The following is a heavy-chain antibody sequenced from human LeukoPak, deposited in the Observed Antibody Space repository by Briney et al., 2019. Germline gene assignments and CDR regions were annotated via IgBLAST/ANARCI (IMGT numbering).Heavy chain of an antibody. J-gene: IGHJ3*02. CDR1: GGSLRGYY. V-gene: IGHV4-59*08. CDR3: ARHFTYYYDSSGYPRDIFDI. D-gene: IGHD3-22*01. Sequence: SETLSLTCSVSGGSLRGYYWSWIRRSPGKGLVWMGYIYYSGSTNYNPSLKSRVTISADMSKNQFSLKLNSVTAADTALYYCARHFTYYYDSSGYPRDIFDIWGQGTVVTVSS. CDR2: IYYSGST.